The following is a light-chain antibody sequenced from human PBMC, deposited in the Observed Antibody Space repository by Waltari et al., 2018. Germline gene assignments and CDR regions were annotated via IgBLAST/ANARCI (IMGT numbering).Light chain of an antibody. V-gene: IGKV1-5*03. CDR1: HSISTW. J-gene: IGKJ3*01. CDR2: EAS. CDR3: KQINTYPIP. Sequence: DIQMIQSPSTLSASVGDSVTITCRASHSISTWLAWYQQKQGKAPKHLIYEASSLENGVPSRFSGRGSGKELTLTISSLKPDDFATYYGKQINTYPIPFGRGTKVDIK.